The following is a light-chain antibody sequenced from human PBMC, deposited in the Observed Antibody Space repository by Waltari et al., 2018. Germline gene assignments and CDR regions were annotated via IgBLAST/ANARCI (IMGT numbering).Light chain of an antibody. CDR2: SNE. CDR1: SSNIGSNI. CDR3: TSWDDSLNGYWV. Sequence: QSVLTQPPSASGAPGQRVSISCSGDSSNIGSNIVNWYQQFPGTAPRLLIYSNEQRPSGVPDQFSGSKSGTSASLAISGLRSEDEADYYCTSWDDSLNGYWVFGGGTRLTVL. V-gene: IGLV1-44*01. J-gene: IGLJ3*02.